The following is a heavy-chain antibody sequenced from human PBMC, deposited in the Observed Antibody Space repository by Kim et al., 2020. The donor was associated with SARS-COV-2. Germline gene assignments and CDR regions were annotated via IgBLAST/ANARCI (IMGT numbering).Heavy chain of an antibody. V-gene: IGHV3-9*01. J-gene: IGHJ4*02. CDR2: ISWNSGSI. Sequence: GGSLRLSCAASGFTFGDYAMHWVRQAPGKGLEWVSGISWNSGSIGYADSVKGRFTISRDNAKNSLYLQMNSLRAEDTALYYCAKLDGSGIPPGNYWGQGTLVTVSS. CDR3: AKLDGSGIPPGNY. CDR1: GFTFGDYA. D-gene: IGHD3-10*01.